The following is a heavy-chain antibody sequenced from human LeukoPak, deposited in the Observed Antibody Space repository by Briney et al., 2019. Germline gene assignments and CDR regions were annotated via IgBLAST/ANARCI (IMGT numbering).Heavy chain of an antibody. CDR2: IYENGGTT. Sequence: GGSLRLSCVGSGFTFRSHAMSWVRQAPEKGLEFVSGIYENGGTTYYADPVKGRFSISRDNSKNTLYLQMDSLRGEDTAVYYCAKDSGYTYGLSPYYFDCWGQGTLVTVSA. CDR1: GFTFRSHA. CDR3: AKDSGYTYGLSPYYFDC. D-gene: IGHD5-18*01. J-gene: IGHJ4*02. V-gene: IGHV3-23*01.